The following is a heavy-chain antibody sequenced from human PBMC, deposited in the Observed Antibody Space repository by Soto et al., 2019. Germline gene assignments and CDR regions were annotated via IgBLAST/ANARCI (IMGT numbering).Heavy chain of an antibody. J-gene: IGHJ5*02. D-gene: IGHD6-19*01. CDR1: CVSLTWLF. Sequence: SSGTLSLPFSVSCVSLTWLFLEWVPESAGEGLERIGRIYTNGNTNYNPSLKSRVTMSVDTSKNQISLKLRSVTAADTAVYFCTRLDSSGRFHWFDPWGQGILVTVPQ. CDR2: IYTNGNT. V-gene: IGHV4-4*07. CDR3: TRLDSSGRFHWFDP.